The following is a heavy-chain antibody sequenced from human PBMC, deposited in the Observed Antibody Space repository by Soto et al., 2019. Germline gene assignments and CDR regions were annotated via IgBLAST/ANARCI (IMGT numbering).Heavy chain of an antibody. CDR2: IYYSGST. J-gene: IGHJ5*01. V-gene: IGHV4-59*01. Sequence: SETLSLTCTVSGGSISSYYWSWIRQPPGKGLEWIGYIYYSGSTNYNPSLKSRVTISVDTSKNQFSLKLSSVTAADTVVYYCARLVKSSIAARQWLDSWGQGTLVTVS. CDR3: ARLVKSSIAARQWLDS. D-gene: IGHD6-6*01. CDR1: GGSISSYY.